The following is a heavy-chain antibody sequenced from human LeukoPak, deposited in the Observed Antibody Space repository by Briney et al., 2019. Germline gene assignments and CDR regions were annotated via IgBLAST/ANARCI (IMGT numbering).Heavy chain of an antibody. V-gene: IGHV4-38-2*02. D-gene: IGHD2-15*01. CDR2: IYHSGST. CDR1: GYFISSGYY. J-gene: IGHJ5*02. CDR3: ARDSGTIPSGGSDNWFDP. Sequence: SETLSLTCAVSGYFISSGYYWGWIRQPPGKGLEWIGSIYHSGSTYYNPSLKSRVTISVDTSKNQFSLKLSSVTAADTAVYYCARDSGTIPSGGSDNWFDPWGQGTLVTVSS.